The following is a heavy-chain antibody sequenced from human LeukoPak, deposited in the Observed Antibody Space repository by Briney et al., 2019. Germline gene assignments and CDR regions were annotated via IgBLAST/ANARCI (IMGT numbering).Heavy chain of an antibody. V-gene: IGHV3-72*01. CDR3: ARGGSGSYYKYSYYGMDV. Sequence: GGSLRLSCAGSGFTFSEHYIDWVRQGPGKGLEWVGRSTNKPKRYTTDYAASLKGRFIISRDESNTSVYLQMNSLKTEDTGVYYCARGGSGSYYKYSYYGMDVWGQETTVTVSS. CDR2: STNKPKRYTT. D-gene: IGHD3-10*01. J-gene: IGHJ6*02. CDR1: GFTFSEHY.